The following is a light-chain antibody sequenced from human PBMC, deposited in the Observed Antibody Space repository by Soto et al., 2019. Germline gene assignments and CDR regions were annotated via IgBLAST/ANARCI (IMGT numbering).Light chain of an antibody. J-gene: IGKJ2*01. V-gene: IGKV1-5*03. CDR3: QSYNDYQYF. Sequence: DIQMTQSPSTLSASVGDRVTITCRASQSITTWLAWYQQTPGKAPKLLIYKATNLQTGVPSRFSGSGSGTEFSLTISSLQHDDFATYYCQSYNDYQYFFGRGTKLQIK. CDR1: QSITTW. CDR2: KAT.